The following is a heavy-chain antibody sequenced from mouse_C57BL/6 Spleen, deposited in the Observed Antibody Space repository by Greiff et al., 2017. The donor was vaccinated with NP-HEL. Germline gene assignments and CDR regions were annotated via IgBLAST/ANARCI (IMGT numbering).Heavy chain of an antibody. Sequence: EVKLVESGGGLVKPGGSLKLSCAASGFTFSDYGMHWVRQAPEKGLEWVAYISSGSSTIYYADTVKGRFTISRDNAKNTLFLQMTSLRSEDTAMYYCAREGYYGSSWGFAYWGQGTLVTVSA. CDR3: AREGYYGSSWGFAY. CDR2: ISSGSSTI. CDR1: GFTFSDYG. J-gene: IGHJ3*01. D-gene: IGHD1-1*01. V-gene: IGHV5-17*01.